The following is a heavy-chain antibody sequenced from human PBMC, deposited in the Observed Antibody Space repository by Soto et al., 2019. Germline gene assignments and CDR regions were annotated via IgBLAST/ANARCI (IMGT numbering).Heavy chain of an antibody. D-gene: IGHD3-22*01. CDR2: IYYSGST. J-gene: IGHJ4*02. CDR1: GGSISSSSYY. V-gene: IGHV4-39*01. Sequence: SETLSLTCTVSGGSISSSSYYWGWIRQPPGKGLEWIGSIYYSGSTYYNPSLKSRVTISVDTSKNQFSLKLSSVTAADTAVYYCARHREGYDSSGYPYYFDYWGQGTLVTVSS. CDR3: ARHREGYDSSGYPYYFDY.